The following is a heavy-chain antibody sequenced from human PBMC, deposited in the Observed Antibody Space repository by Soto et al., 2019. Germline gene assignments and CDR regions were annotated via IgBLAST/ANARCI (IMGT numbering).Heavy chain of an antibody. CDR3: ARGDYGANSEGSYYRMDV. CDR2: ISSSGSTI. V-gene: IGHV3-48*03. J-gene: IGHJ6*02. CDR1: GFSFSSYE. Sequence: LRLSCAASGFSFSSYEMNWVRQAPGKGLEWVSYISSSGSTIYYADSVKGRFTISRDNAKNSLYLQMNSLRAEDTAVYYCARGDYGANSEGSYYRMDVWGQWTTVTVSS. D-gene: IGHD4-17*01.